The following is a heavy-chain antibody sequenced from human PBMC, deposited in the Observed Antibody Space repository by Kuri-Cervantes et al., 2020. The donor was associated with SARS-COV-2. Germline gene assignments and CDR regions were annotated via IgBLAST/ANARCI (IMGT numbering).Heavy chain of an antibody. D-gene: IGHD1-14*01. CDR2: IGTAGDP. V-gene: IGHV3-13*05. Sequence: GGSLRLSCAASGFTFSSYDMPWVRQATGKGLEWVSTIGTAGDPYSTGSVKGRFTISRENAKNSLYLQMNSLRAADTAVYYCASRRFHEGATGIDYWGQGTPVTVSS. J-gene: IGHJ4*02. CDR1: GFTFSSYD. CDR3: ASRRFHEGATGIDY.